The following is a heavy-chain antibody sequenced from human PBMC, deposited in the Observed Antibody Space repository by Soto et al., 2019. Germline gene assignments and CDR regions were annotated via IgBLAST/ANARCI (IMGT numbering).Heavy chain of an antibody. Sequence: EVQLVESGGGLAQPGGSLRLSCVASGFTFSSYSMNWVRQAPGKGLEWVSYISRSSSSTTYYVDSVKGRFTISRDNGKNSLYLQMNSLRADYTAVYYCARDLGRYNNAFDEDWGQGTLVTVSS. CDR3: ARDLGRYNNAFDED. V-gene: IGHV3-48*01. J-gene: IGHJ4*02. CDR2: ISRSSSSTT. CDR1: GFTFSSYS. D-gene: IGHD1-20*01.